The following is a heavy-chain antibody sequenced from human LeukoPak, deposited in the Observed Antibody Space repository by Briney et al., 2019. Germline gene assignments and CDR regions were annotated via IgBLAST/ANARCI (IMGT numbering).Heavy chain of an antibody. V-gene: IGHV4-4*07. D-gene: IGHD6-6*01. CDR3: ARLSSSIYYYYGMDV. J-gene: IGHJ6*02. CDR1: CGSLCNQF. CDR2: IYISGSP. Sequence: PETLSLIRTVFCGSLCNQFGRWIRPPARKGPEWIGRIYISGSPNYNLSLLSRVTVSVDTPKPQLSLKLSSVTAAATAVYYCARLSSSIYYYYGMDVWGQGTTVTVSS.